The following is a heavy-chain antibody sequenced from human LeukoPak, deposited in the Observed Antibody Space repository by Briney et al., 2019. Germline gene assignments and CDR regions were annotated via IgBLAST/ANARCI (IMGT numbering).Heavy chain of an antibody. J-gene: IGHJ4*02. CDR2: IYYSGST. D-gene: IGHD3-22*01. CDR3: ARGEYYYDSSGYLDY. Sequence: PSQTLSLTCTVSGGSISSGGYYWSWIRQHPGKGLEWIGYIYYSGSTYYNPSLKSRVTISVDTSKNQFSLKLSSVTAADTAVYYCARGEYYYDSSGYLDYWGQGTLVTVSS. CDR1: GGSISSGGYY. V-gene: IGHV4-31*03.